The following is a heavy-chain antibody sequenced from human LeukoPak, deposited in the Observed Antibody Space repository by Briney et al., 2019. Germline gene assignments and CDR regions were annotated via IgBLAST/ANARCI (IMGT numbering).Heavy chain of an antibody. V-gene: IGHV3-30*02. Sequence: PGGSLRLSCAASGFTFSSYGMHWVRQAPGKGLEWVAFIRYDGSNKYYADSVKGRFTISRDNSKNTLYLQMNSLRAEDTAVYYCARDTLAVADVDAFDIWGQGTMVTVSS. CDR3: ARDTLAVADVDAFDI. CDR1: GFTFSSYG. D-gene: IGHD6-19*01. CDR2: IRYDGSNK. J-gene: IGHJ3*02.